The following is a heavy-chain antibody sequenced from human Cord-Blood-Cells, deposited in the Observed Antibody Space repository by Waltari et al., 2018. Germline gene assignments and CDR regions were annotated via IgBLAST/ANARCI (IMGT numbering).Heavy chain of an antibody. CDR1: GGTFSSYA. CDR3: AGIVATAHDAFDI. J-gene: IGHJ3*02. CDR2: IIPILGIA. Sequence: QVQLVQSGAEVKKPGSSVKVSCKASGGTFSSYAISWVRQAPGQGLEWMGRIIPILGIANYAQKFQGRVTITAEKSTSTAYMELSSLRSEDTAVYYCAGIVATAHDAFDIWGQGTMVTVSS. V-gene: IGHV1-69*09. D-gene: IGHD5-12*01.